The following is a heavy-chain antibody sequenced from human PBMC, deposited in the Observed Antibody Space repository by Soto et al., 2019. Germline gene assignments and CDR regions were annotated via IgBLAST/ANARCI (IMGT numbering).Heavy chain of an antibody. D-gene: IGHD6-6*01. Sequence: PGGSLRLSCAASGFTVSSNYMSWVRQAPGKGLEWVSVIYSGGSTYYADSVKGRFTISRDNSKNTLYLQMNSLRAEDTAVYYCARMSYSSSSDYWGQGTLVTVSS. CDR3: ARMSYSSSSDY. V-gene: IGHV3-66*01. CDR1: GFTVSSNY. J-gene: IGHJ4*02. CDR2: IYSGGST.